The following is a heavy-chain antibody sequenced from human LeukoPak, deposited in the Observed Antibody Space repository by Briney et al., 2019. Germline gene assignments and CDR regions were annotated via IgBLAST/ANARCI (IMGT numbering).Heavy chain of an antibody. D-gene: IGHD2-8*01. Sequence: GGSLRLSCAASGFTFSSYAMSWVRQAPGKGLEWVSGISASGGDTFYADSVKGRFTISRDNSKNTLSLQMNSLRVEDTAIYYCAKDVRRCNGACAWGQGTLVTVSS. CDR1: GFTFSSYA. J-gene: IGHJ5*02. CDR2: ISASGGDT. CDR3: AKDVRRCNGACA. V-gene: IGHV3-23*01.